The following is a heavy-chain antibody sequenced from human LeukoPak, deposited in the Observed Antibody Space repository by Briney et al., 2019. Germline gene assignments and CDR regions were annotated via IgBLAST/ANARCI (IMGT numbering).Heavy chain of an antibody. D-gene: IGHD2-15*01. CDR3: ARDGAARDSYVV. CDR1: GFTFSSYS. J-gene: IGHJ4*02. Sequence: GTSLRLSCAASGFTFSSYSMNWVRQAPGKGLEWVSSISSSSSYIYYADSVKGRFTISRDNAKNSLYLQMNSLRAEDTAVYYCARDGAARDSYVVWGQGTLVTVSS. CDR2: ISSSSSYI. V-gene: IGHV3-21*01.